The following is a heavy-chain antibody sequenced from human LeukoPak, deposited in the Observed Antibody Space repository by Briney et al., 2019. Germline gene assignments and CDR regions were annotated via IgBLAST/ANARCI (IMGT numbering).Heavy chain of an antibody. V-gene: IGHV4-4*07. CDR2: IHSSGST. J-gene: IGHJ3*02. Sequence: SETLSLTCSVSGGSIRNYYWNWIRQSAGRGLELIGRIHSSGSTNYNPSLKSRVTMSVDTSKNQFSLKLTSVTAADTAVYYCAREVFVYRGDAFDIWGQGTMVTVSS. CDR1: GGSIRNYY. CDR3: AREVFVYRGDAFDI. D-gene: IGHD2-2*02.